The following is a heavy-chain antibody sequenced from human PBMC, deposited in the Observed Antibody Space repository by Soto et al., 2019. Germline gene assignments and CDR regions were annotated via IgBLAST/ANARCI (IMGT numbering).Heavy chain of an antibody. D-gene: IGHD3-10*01. J-gene: IGHJ6*02. CDR1: GYTFTSYY. V-gene: IGHV1-46*01. Sequence: EASVKVSCKASGYTFTSYYMHWVRQAPGQGLEWMGIINPSGGSTSYAQKFQGRVTMTRDTSTSAVYMERSSLRSEDTAVYYCARDLTTSGPEWGGYHYYGMDVWGQGTTVTVSS. CDR2: INPSGGST. CDR3: ARDLTTSGPEWGGYHYYGMDV.